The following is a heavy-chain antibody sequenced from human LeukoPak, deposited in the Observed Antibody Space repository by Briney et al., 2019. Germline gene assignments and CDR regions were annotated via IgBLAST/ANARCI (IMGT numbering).Heavy chain of an antibody. V-gene: IGHV4-59*01. CDR2: IFYSGST. CDR3: ARVADYYDSSGYYDY. J-gene: IGHJ4*02. CDR1: GGSISSYY. D-gene: IGHD3-22*01. Sequence: KPSETLSLTCTVSGGSISSYYWNWIRQPPGKGLEWIGYIFYSGSTNYNPSLKSRVTISVDTSKNQFSLKLSSVTAADTAVYYCARVADYYDSSGYYDYWGQGTLVTVSS.